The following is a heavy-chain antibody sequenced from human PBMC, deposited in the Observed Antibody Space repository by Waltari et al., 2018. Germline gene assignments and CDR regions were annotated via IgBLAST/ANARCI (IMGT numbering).Heavy chain of an antibody. V-gene: IGHV5-10-1*03. Sequence: EVQLEQSGAEVKKPGESLRISCKSSAYSLANDWINWVRQMPGKGLEWVGRIYPSHSYTDYSPSFQGHVTISADRSINTAYLQWSSLKASDTAIYYCARALRYNMKSVPWGQGTLVTVSS. J-gene: IGHJ5*01. CDR2: IYPSHSYT. D-gene: IGHD1-1*01. CDR3: ARALRYNMKSVP. CDR1: AYSLANDW.